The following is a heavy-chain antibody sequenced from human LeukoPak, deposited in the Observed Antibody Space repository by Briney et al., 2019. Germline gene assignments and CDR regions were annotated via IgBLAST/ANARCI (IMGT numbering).Heavy chain of an antibody. V-gene: IGHV3-21*01. J-gene: IGHJ4*02. Sequence: VRQXPGKGLXWXXXISSISSYIYYADSVKGRFTISRDNAKNSLYLQMNSLRAEDTAVYYCARDGLYCSSTSCYIDYWGQGALVTVSS. D-gene: IGHD2-2*02. CDR2: ISSISSYI. CDR3: ARDGLYCSSTSCYIDY.